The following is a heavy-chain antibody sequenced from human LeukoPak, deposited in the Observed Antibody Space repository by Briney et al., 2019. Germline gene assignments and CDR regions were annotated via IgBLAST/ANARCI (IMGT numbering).Heavy chain of an antibody. Sequence: ASVKVSCKASGYTFTSYAMHWVRQAPGQRLEWMGWINAGNGNTKYSQKFQGRVTITRDTSASTAYTELSSLRSEDTAAYYCARDGPIYYGSGSRRYYYYGMDVWGQGTTVTVSS. D-gene: IGHD3-10*01. J-gene: IGHJ6*02. CDR3: ARDGPIYYGSGSRRYYYYGMDV. CDR1: GYTFTSYA. V-gene: IGHV1-3*01. CDR2: INAGNGNT.